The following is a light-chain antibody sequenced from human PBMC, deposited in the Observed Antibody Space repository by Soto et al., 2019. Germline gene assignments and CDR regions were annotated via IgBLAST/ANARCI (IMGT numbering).Light chain of an antibody. Sequence: DIQMTQSPSTLSASVGERVTISCRASQTIYNWLAWYQQRPGKAPNLLIYKASILESGVSSRFSGSGSATYSPLTINSLQPDDFATYYCQHNNNYPYTFGQGTKLEIK. CDR2: KAS. J-gene: IGKJ2*01. CDR3: QHNNNYPYT. CDR1: QTIYNW. V-gene: IGKV1-5*03.